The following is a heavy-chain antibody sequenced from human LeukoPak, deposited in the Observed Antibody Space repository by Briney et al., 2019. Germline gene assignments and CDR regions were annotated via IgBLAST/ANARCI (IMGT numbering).Heavy chain of an antibody. CDR3: ARRPYYGSGSVIGNWFDP. CDR1: GGSISSSNW. J-gene: IGHJ5*02. CDR2: IYYSGSA. V-gene: IGHV4-39*02. Sequence: PSETLSLTCAVSGGSISSSNWWSWVRQPPGKGLEWIGSIYYSGSAYYNPSLKSRVTISVDTSKNDFSLKLTSVTAADTAVYYCARRPYYGSGSVIGNWFDPWGQGTLVTVSS. D-gene: IGHD3-10*01.